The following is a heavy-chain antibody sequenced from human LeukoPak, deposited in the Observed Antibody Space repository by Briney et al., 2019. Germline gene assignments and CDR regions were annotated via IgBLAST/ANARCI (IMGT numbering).Heavy chain of an antibody. D-gene: IGHD6-13*01. CDR1: GFTFSSYS. J-gene: IGHJ3*02. V-gene: IGHV3-48*02. CDR3: ARVGLDKVPIAAAVRGAFDI. CDR2: ISSSSSTI. Sequence: QPGGSLRLSCAASGFTFSSYSMNWVRQAPGKGLEWVSYISSSSSTIYYADSVKGRFTISRDNAKNSLYLQMNSLRDEDTAVYYCARVGLDKVPIAAAVRGAFDIWGQGTMVTVSS.